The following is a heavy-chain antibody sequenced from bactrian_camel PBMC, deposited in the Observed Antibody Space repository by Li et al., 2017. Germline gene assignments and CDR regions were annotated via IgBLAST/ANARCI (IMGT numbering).Heavy chain of an antibody. CDR3: AANWGCGSWHAADFGY. V-gene: IGHV3S53*01. CDR1: GYRYASYC. CDR2: ISTDGMP. J-gene: IGHJ6*01. Sequence: HVQLVESGGGSVQTGGSLRLSCVASGYRYASYCMGWFRQAPGKEREAVASISTDGMPTYADSVKGRFTISRDSATNTLYLQMNSLKHEDTAIYYCAANWGCGSWHAADFGYRGLGTQVTVS. D-gene: IGHD1*01.